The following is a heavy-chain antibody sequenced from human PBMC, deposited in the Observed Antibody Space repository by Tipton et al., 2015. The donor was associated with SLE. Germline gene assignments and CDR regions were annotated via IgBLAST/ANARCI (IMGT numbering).Heavy chain of an antibody. J-gene: IGHJ4*02. CDR3: ARGKVVPTAPFGF. D-gene: IGHD2-2*01. CDR2: IYYSGST. V-gene: IGHV4-39*01. Sequence: GLVKPSETLSLTCTVSGGSISSSTYYWGWIRQPPGKGLEWIGSIYYSGSTYYNPSLKSRVTISVDTSKNRFSLKLSSVTAADTAVYYCARGKVVPTAPFGFWGQGTLVTVSS. CDR1: GGSISSSTYY.